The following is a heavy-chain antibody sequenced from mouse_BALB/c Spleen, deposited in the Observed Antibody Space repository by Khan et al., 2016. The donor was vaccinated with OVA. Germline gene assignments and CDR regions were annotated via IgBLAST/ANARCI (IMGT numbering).Heavy chain of an antibody. V-gene: IGHV5-17*02. D-gene: IGHD2-12*01. Sequence: EVHLVESGGGLVQPGGSRKLSCAASGFTFSSFGMHWVRQAPEKGLEWVAYTGSDSYTIYYADTVKDRFIISRDNPKSSLVRQMTSLRSEDTAMYYCANSRYWSWFASWGHGTLVTVSS. J-gene: IGHJ3*01. CDR1: GFTFSSFG. CDR2: TGSDSYTI. CDR3: ANSRYWSWFAS.